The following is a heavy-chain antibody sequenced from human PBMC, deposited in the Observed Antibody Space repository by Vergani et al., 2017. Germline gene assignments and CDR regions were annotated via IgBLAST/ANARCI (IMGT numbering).Heavy chain of an antibody. J-gene: IGHJ6*02. D-gene: IGHD4-17*01. CDR3: ATPQTVTTGGMEV. CDR1: GYTFSDHY. CDR2: VDPEDGDT. V-gene: IGHV1-69-2*01. Sequence: EVQLVQSGAEVKKPGATMKISCKVSGYTFSDHYMHWVKQAPGKGLEWMGLVDPEDGDTIYAEKFKGRVTIAADTSTDTAHLEVSSLRSEDTGVYYCATPQTVTTGGMEVWGQGTTVIVSS.